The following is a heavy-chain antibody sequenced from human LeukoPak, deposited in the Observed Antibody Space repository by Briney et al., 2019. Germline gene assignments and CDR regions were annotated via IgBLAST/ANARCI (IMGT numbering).Heavy chain of an antibody. D-gene: IGHD4-23*01. J-gene: IGHJ4*02. CDR2: IYPGDSDT. V-gene: IGHV5-51*01. CDR1: GYSFTSYW. CDR3: ARSLSSAVGYFDY. Sequence: GESLKISCKGSGYSFTSYWIGWVRQMPGKGLEWMGIIYPGDSDTRYSPSFQGQVTLSADKSISTAYLQWSSLKASDTAMYYCARSLSSAVGYFDYWGQGTLVTVSS.